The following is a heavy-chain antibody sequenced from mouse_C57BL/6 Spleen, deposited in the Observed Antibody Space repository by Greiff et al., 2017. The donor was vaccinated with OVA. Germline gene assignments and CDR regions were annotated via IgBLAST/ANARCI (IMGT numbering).Heavy chain of an antibody. CDR1: GYTFTSYW. D-gene: IGHD2-1*01. CDR3: AREGGNYVEGYYAMDY. V-gene: IGHV1-55*01. CDR2: IYPGSGST. Sequence: QVQLKQPGAELVKPGASVKMSCKASGYTFTSYWITWVKQRPGQGLEWIGDIYPGSGSTNYNEKFKSKATLTVDTSSSTAYMQLSSLTSEDSAVYYCAREGGNYVEGYYAMDYWGQGTSVTVSS. J-gene: IGHJ4*01.